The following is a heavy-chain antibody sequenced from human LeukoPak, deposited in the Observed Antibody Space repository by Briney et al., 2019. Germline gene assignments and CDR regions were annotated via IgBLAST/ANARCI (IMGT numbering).Heavy chain of an antibody. V-gene: IGHV4-34*01. Sequence: SETLSLTCAVYGGSFSGYYWSWIRQPPGKGLEWIGEINHSGSTNYNPSLKSRVIISVDTSKNQFSLKLSSVTAADTAVYYCARDYWGYYGSGSGYYYYYGMDVWGQGTTVTVSS. CDR3: ARDYWGYYGSGSGYYYYYGMDV. J-gene: IGHJ6*02. CDR1: GGSFSGYY. CDR2: INHSGST. D-gene: IGHD3-10*01.